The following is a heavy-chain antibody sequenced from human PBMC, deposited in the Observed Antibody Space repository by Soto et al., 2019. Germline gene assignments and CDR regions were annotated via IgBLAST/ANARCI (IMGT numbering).Heavy chain of an antibody. CDR3: GAGTTSQYYYYMDV. V-gene: IGHV3-72*01. D-gene: IGHD1-7*01. J-gene: IGHJ6*03. Sequence: GGSLRLSCAASGFSFSDHYMDWVRQAPGKGLEWVGRSRNKANSYSTEYAASVKGRFIISRDDSQNALYLQMNSLKTEDTAVYYCGAGTTSQYYYYMDVWGEGTTVTVSS. CDR2: SRNKANSYST. CDR1: GFSFSDHY.